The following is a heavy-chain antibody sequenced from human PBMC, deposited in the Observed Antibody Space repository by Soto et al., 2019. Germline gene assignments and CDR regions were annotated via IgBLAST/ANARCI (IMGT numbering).Heavy chain of an antibody. CDR3: ARWGPDKVLDY. J-gene: IGHJ4*02. CDR1: GFTFSSHG. V-gene: IGHV3-33*01. Sequence: QVQLVESGGGVVQPGRSLRVSCAASGFTFSSHGMHWVRQAPGKGLEWVAVIWYDGSNKYYGESVMGRFIISRDNSKNTVDLQMNSLRAEDTAIYYCARWGPDKVLDYWGQGTLVTVSS. CDR2: IWYDGSNK. D-gene: IGHD3-16*01.